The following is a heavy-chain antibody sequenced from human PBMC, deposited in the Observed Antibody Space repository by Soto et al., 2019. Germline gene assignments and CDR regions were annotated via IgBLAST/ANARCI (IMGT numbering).Heavy chain of an antibody. D-gene: IGHD3-9*01. CDR3: ARETIRSFDI. Sequence: GGSLRLSCATSGLSFGGYAMSWVRQAPGKGLDWVSSISGSGATTYYTNSVKGRFTISRDNSKNTVYLQMNSLRAEDTAVYYCARETIRSFDIWGQGTMVTVSS. V-gene: IGHV3-23*01. J-gene: IGHJ3*02. CDR1: GLSFGGYA. CDR2: ISGSGATT.